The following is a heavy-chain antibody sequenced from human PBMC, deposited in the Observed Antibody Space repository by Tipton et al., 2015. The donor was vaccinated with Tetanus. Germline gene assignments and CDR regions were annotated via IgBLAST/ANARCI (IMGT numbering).Heavy chain of an antibody. Sequence: TLSLTCNVSGGSITSYYCCWIRQRPGRGLEWVGYVHYPGKDNYSPSLRTRGTLSVDTSKNQYSLQMKSVTAADTAVYYCARIRWPDHNKPGFDIWGQGTMVTVST. CDR1: GGSITSYY. D-gene: IGHD1-14*01. J-gene: IGHJ3*02. CDR2: VHYPGKD. V-gene: IGHV4-59*03. CDR3: ARIRWPDHNKPGFDI.